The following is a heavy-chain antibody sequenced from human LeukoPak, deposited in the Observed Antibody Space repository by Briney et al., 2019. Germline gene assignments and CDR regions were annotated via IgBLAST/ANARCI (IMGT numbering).Heavy chain of an antibody. CDR1: GLTFSNYA. CDR2: ISGTGGTT. CDR3: ASWPVGSGSKVDY. J-gene: IGHJ4*02. D-gene: IGHD3-10*01. V-gene: IGHV3-23*01. Sequence: GGSLRLSCAASGLTFSNYAMSWVRQAPGKGLDWVSAISGTGGTTYYADSVKGRFTISRDNSKNPLYLQMNSLRAEDTAVYYCASWPVGSGSKVDYWGQGTLVTVSS.